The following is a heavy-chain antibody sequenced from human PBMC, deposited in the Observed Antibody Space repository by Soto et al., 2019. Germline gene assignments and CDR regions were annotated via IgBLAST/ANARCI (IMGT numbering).Heavy chain of an antibody. CDR3: ARVPPNYYDSSGYPEGWFDP. CDR1: GGTFSSYA. V-gene: IGHV1-69*01. J-gene: IGHJ5*02. D-gene: IGHD3-22*01. Sequence: QVQLVQSGAEVKKPGSSVKVSCKASGGTFSSYAISWVRQAPGQGLEWMGGIIPIFGTANYAQKFQGRVTITADESTCKAYMELSSMRSEDTAVYYCARVPPNYYDSSGYPEGWFDPWGQGTLVTVSS. CDR2: IIPIFGTA.